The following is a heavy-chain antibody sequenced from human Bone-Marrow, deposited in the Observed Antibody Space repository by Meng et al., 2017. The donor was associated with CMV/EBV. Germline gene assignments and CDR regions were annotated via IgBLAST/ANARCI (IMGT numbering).Heavy chain of an antibody. CDR2: ISGSSSYI. V-gene: IGHV3-21*01. CDR1: GFTFSSFT. CDR3: GRDAVYAIRAY. D-gene: IGHD2-8*01. J-gene: IGHJ4*01. Sequence: GESLKISCAASGFTFSSFTMNWVRQAPGKGLEWVSSISGSSSYIYYADSVKGRFTISRDNAKNSLYLQMHSLRAEDTAVYYCGRDAVYAIRAYWGQGTLVTVSS.